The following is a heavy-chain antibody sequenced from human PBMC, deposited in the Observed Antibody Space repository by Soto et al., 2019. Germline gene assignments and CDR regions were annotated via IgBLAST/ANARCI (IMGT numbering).Heavy chain of an antibody. CDR3: AHFAWFIDY. J-gene: IGHJ4*02. V-gene: IGHV3-23*01. CDR1: GFTFSSYA. D-gene: IGHD3-9*01. Sequence: PGGSLRLSCAASGFTFSSYAMSWVRQAPGKGLEWVSAISGSGASTYYADSVKGRFNISRDNSNNTFYLQMNSLRAEDTAVYYCAHFAWFIDYWGQGTLVTVSS. CDR2: ISGSGAST.